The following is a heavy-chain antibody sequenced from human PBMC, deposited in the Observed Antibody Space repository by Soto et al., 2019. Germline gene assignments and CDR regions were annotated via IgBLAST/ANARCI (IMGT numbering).Heavy chain of an antibody. CDR2: IWYDGSNK. V-gene: IGHV3-33*01. J-gene: IGHJ5*02. D-gene: IGHD3-9*01. Sequence: PVGSLRLSCAASGFTFSSYGMHWVRQAPGKGLEWVAVIWYDGSNKYYADSVKGRFTISRDNSKNTLYLQMNSLRAEDTAVYYCARDRAYYDILTGYYKRTHSIPNWFDPWGQGTLVTVSS. CDR3: ARDRAYYDILTGYYKRTHSIPNWFDP. CDR1: GFTFSSYG.